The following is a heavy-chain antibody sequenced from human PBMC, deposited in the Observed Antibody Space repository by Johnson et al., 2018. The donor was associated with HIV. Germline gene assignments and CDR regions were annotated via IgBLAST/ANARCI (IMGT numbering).Heavy chain of an antibody. D-gene: IGHD3-22*01. Sequence: VHLVESGGGVVQPGRSLRLSCAASGFTFSSYAMHWVRQAPGKGLEWVSVIYSGGSTHYADSVKGRFTMSRDNSKNTLYLQMNSLRGEDTAVYYCARARRVVIGPDGFDIWGQGTMVTVSS. CDR1: GFTFSSYA. CDR2: IYSGGST. V-gene: IGHV3-66*02. CDR3: ARARRVVIGPDGFDI. J-gene: IGHJ3*02.